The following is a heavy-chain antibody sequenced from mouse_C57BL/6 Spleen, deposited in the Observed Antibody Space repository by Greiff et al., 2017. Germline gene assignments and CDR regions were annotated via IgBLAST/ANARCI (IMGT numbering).Heavy chain of an antibody. V-gene: IGHV1-54*01. Sequence: VQLQQSGAELVRPGTSVKVSCKASGYAFTNYLIEWVKQRPGQGLAWIGVINPGSGGTNYNEKFKGKATLTADKSSSTAYMQLSSLTSEDSAVYFCARELDYYGSSDWYFDVWGTGTTVTVSS. CDR1: GYAFTNYL. CDR2: INPGSGGT. D-gene: IGHD1-1*01. J-gene: IGHJ1*03. CDR3: ARELDYYGSSDWYFDV.